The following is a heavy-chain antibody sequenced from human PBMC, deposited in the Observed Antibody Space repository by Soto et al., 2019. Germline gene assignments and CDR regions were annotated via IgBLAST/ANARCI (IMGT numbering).Heavy chain of an antibody. CDR2: IYPGDSDT. J-gene: IGHJ4*02. CDR1: GYSFTSYW. CDR3: ARSTSGGYDYAQEIDY. Sequence: GESLKISCKGSGYSFTSYWIGWVRQMPGKGLEWMGIIYPGDSDTRYSPSFQGQVTISADKSISTAYLQWSSLKASDTAMYYCARSTSGGYDYAQEIDYWGQGTLVTVSS. V-gene: IGHV5-51*01. D-gene: IGHD5-12*01.